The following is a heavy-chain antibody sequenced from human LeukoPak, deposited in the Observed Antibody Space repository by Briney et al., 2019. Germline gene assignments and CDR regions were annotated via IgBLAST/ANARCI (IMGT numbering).Heavy chain of an antibody. V-gene: IGHV4-34*01. Sequence: ASEPLSLTCAVYGGSFRGYYWSWIAQPPGKGREWIGEINHSGRTNYNLSLHSRVTISVNTCNNQFSLKLSSVTAADTAVYYCARGSAYYYGSRGPTAIDYWGQGTLVTVSS. J-gene: IGHJ4*02. CDR2: INHSGRT. CDR1: GGSFRGYY. CDR3: ARGSAYYYGSRGPTAIDY. D-gene: IGHD3-22*01.